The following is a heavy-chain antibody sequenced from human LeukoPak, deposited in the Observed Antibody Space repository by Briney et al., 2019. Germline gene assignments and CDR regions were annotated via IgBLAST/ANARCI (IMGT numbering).Heavy chain of an antibody. CDR3: ASHGRDSSSWYYFDY. J-gene: IGHJ4*02. V-gene: IGHV3-21*01. D-gene: IGHD6-13*01. CDR2: ISSSSSYI. CDR1: GFTFSTYS. Sequence: GGSLRLSCAASGFTFSTYSMNWVRQAPGKGLEWVSSISSSSSYIYYADSVKGRFTISRDNAKNSLYLQMNSLRAGDTAVYYCASHGRDSSSWYYFDYWGQGTLVTVSS.